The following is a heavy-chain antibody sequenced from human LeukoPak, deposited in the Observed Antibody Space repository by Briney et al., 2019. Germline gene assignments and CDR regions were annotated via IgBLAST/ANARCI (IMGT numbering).Heavy chain of an antibody. CDR3: ARNAVAYCGGDCPNWFDP. V-gene: IGHV4-31*03. CDR2: IYYSGST. D-gene: IGHD2-21*02. Sequence: SETLSLTCTVSGGSISSGGYYWSWIRQHPGKDLEWIGYIYYSGSTYYNPSLKSRVTISVDTSKNQFSLKLSSVTAADTAVYYCARNAVAYCGGDCPNWFDPWGQGTLVTVSS. J-gene: IGHJ5*02. CDR1: GGSISSGGYY.